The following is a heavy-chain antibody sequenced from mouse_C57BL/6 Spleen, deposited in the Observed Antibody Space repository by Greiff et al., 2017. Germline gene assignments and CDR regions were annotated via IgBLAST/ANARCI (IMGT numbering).Heavy chain of an antibody. CDR1: GFTFSDYY. CDR3: ARQLTEGAMDY. V-gene: IGHV5-12*01. J-gene: IGHJ4*01. D-gene: IGHD4-1*01. CDR2: ISNGGGST. Sequence: DVHLVESGGGLVQPGGSLKLSCAASGFTFSDYYMYWVRQTPEKRLEWVAYISNGGGSTYYPDTVKGRFTISRDNAKNTLYLQMSRLKSEDTAMYYCARQLTEGAMDYWGQGTSVTVSS.